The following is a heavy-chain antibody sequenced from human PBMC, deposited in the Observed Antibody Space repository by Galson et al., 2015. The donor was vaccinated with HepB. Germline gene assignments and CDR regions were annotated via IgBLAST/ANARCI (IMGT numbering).Heavy chain of an antibody. Sequence: SLRLSCAASGFSFSSYAMNWVRQAPGKGLEWVSTISGSGATRYYADSVEGRFTISRDNSKNTLFLQMNSLSAEDTAIYYCAKAGASVTTRGNRGAFDIWGQGTMVTVSS. CDR3: AKAGASVTTRGNRGAFDI. J-gene: IGHJ3*02. CDR1: GFSFSSYA. D-gene: IGHD4-17*01. CDR2: ISGSGATR. V-gene: IGHV3-23*01.